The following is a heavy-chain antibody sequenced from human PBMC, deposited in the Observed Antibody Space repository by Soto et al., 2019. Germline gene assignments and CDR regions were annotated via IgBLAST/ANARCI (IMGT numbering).Heavy chain of an antibody. CDR2: IYYSGST. CDR1: GGSISSGGYY. J-gene: IGHJ6*02. Sequence: SETLSLTCTVSGGSISSGGYYRSWIRQHPGKGLQWIGYIYYSGSTYYNPSLKSRVTISVDTSKNQFSLKLSSVTAADTAVYYCARDRVTIFGVAPGGPYGMDVWGQGTTVTVS. CDR3: ARDRVTIFGVAPGGPYGMDV. V-gene: IGHV4-31*03. D-gene: IGHD3-3*01.